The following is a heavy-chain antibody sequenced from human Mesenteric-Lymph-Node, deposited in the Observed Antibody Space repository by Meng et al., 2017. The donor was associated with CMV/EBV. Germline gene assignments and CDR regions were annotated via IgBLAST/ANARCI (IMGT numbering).Heavy chain of an antibody. D-gene: IGHD3-3*01. CDR1: GYTFTGYY. Sequence: ASVKVSCKASGYTFTGYYMHWVRQAPGQGLEWMGWINPNSGGTNYAQKFQGRVTMTRDTSISTAYMELSRLRSDDTAVYYCARVPLRITIFGVVIRNAFDIWGQGTMVTVSS. V-gene: IGHV1-2*02. CDR3: ARVPLRITIFGVVIRNAFDI. J-gene: IGHJ3*02. CDR2: INPNSGGT.